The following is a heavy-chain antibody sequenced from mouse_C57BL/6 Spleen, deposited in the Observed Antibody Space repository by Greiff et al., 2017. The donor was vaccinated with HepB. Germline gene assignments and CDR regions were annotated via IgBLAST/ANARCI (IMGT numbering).Heavy chain of an antibody. CDR3: ARSSMITSEGFAY. CDR2: IYPGSGST. D-gene: IGHD2-4*01. V-gene: IGHV1-55*01. J-gene: IGHJ3*01. CDR1: GYTFTSYW. Sequence: QVQLQQSGAELVKPGASVKMSCKASGYTFTSYWITWVKQRPGQGLEWIGDIYPGSGSTNYNEKFKSKATLTVDTSSSTAYMQLSSLTSEDSAVYYCARSSMITSEGFAYWGQGTLVTVSA.